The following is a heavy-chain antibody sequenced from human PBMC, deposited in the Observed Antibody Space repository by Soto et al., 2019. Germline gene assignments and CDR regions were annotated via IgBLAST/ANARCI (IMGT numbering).Heavy chain of an antibody. J-gene: IGHJ4*02. CDR2: INAGNGNT. D-gene: IGHD1-26*01. CDR1: GYTFTSYA. Sequence: ASVKVSCKASGYTFTSYAMHWVRQAPGQRLEWMGWINAGNGNTKYSQKFQGRVTITRDTSASTAYMELSSLRSEDTAVYYGARDTGGSYAFDYWGQGTLVTVSS. V-gene: IGHV1-3*01. CDR3: ARDTGGSYAFDY.